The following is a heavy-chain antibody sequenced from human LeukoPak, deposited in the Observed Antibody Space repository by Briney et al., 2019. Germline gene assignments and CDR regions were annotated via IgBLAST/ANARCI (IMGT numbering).Heavy chain of an antibody. J-gene: IGHJ4*02. V-gene: IGHV3-7*01. CDR3: ARDYGMNYYDSSGYPLDY. Sequence: GGSLRLSCAASGFTFSKYGMHWVRQAPGKGLEWVANIKQDGSEKYYVDSVKGRFTISRDNAKNSLYLQMNSLRAEDTAVYYCARDYGMNYYDSSGYPLDYWGQGTLVTVSS. D-gene: IGHD3-22*01. CDR2: IKQDGSEK. CDR1: GFTFSKYG.